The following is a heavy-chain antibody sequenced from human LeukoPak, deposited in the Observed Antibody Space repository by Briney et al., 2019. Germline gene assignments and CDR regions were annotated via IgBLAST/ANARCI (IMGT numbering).Heavy chain of an antibody. J-gene: IGHJ4*02. D-gene: IGHD1-26*01. CDR3: ARGYSNSGSYSPVDY. Sequence: GASVKVSCKASGYTFTSYYMHWVRQAPGQGLEWMGIINPSGDTTSYAQKFQGRVTMTRDTSTSTVYMELSSLRSEDTAVYYCARGYSNSGSYSPVDYWGQGTLVTVSS. V-gene: IGHV1-46*01. CDR2: INPSGDTT. CDR1: GYTFTSYY.